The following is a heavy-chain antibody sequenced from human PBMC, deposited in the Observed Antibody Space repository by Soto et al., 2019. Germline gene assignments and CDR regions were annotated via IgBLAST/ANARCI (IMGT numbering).Heavy chain of an antibody. V-gene: IGHV4-59*01. J-gene: IGHJ4*02. Sequence: PSETLSLTCTVSGDSISTFYWGWMRQSPGKELEWIGYVYYTGSTNYNPSLKSRVTISVDRSKNQFSLKLTSANAADTAVYYCARSAIMGFEVAGHFDNWGQGTLVTVSS. CDR2: VYYTGST. D-gene: IGHD3-3*01. CDR1: GDSISTFY. CDR3: ARSAIMGFEVAGHFDN.